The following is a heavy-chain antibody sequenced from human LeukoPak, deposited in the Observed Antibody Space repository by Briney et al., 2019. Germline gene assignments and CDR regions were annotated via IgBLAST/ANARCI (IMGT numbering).Heavy chain of an antibody. V-gene: IGHV3-30*02. J-gene: IGHJ6*02. CDR1: GFTFSSYG. CDR3: ARGSGWRNYYYGMDV. Sequence: GGSLRLSCAASGFTFSSYGMHWVRQAPGKGLEWVAFIRYDGSNKYYADSVKGRFTISRDNSKNTLYLQMNSLRADDTAVYYCARGSGWRNYYYGMDVWGQGTTVTVSS. D-gene: IGHD6-19*01. CDR2: IRYDGSNK.